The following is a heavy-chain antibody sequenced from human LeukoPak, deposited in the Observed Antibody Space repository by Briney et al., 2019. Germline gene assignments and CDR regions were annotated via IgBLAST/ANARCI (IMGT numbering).Heavy chain of an antibody. CDR3: ARGPLGYCTGGSCYLVDY. CDR2: ISYDGSDE. D-gene: IGHD2-15*01. V-gene: IGHV3-30-3*01. CDR1: EFTFNSYG. J-gene: IGHJ4*02. Sequence: PGGSLRLSCTASEFTFNSYGMHWVRQAPGKGLEWVAVISYDGSDEFYADSVKGRFTISRDNSKNTLYLQMNSLRAEDTAVYYCARGPLGYCTGGSCYLVDYWGQGTPVTVSS.